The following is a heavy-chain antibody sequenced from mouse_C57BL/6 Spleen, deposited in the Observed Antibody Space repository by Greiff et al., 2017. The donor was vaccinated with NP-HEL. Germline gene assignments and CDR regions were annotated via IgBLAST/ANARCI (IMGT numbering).Heavy chain of an antibody. V-gene: IGHV1-47*01. CDR3: ARGGDGYEAWFAY. J-gene: IGHJ3*01. CDR2: FHPYNDDT. CDR1: GYTFTTYP. D-gene: IGHD2-2*01. Sequence: QVQLKESGAELVKPGASVKMSCKASGYTFTTYPIEWMKQNHGKSLEWIGNFHPYNDDTKYNEKFKGKATLTVEKSSSTVYLELSRLTSDDSAVYYCARGGDGYEAWFAYWGQGTLVTVSA.